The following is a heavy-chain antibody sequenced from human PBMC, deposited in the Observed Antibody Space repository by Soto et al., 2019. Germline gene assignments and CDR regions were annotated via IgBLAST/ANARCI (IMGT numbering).Heavy chain of an antibody. V-gene: IGHV1-3*01. D-gene: IGHD2-15*01. Sequence: RASVKVSCKASGYTFTSYAMHWVRQAPGQRLEWMGWINAGNGNTKYSQKFQGRVTITRDTSASTAYMELSSLRSEDTAVYYCARDSSLFCTGGTCYLQDAFDVWGQGTMVTVAS. CDR1: GYTFTSYA. CDR3: ARDSSLFCTGGTCYLQDAFDV. J-gene: IGHJ3*01. CDR2: INAGNGNT.